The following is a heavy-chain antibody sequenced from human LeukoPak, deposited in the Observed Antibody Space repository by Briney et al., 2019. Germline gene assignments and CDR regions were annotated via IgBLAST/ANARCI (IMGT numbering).Heavy chain of an antibody. CDR1: GYTFTGYY. J-gene: IGHJ3*02. Sequence: ASVKVSCKASGYTFTGYYMHWMRQAPGQGLEWMGWINPNSGGTNYAQKFQGRVTMTRDTSISTAYMELSRLRSDDTAVYYCARASHSSGWYGAFDIWGQGTMVTVSS. V-gene: IGHV1-2*02. CDR2: INPNSGGT. CDR3: ARASHSSGWYGAFDI. D-gene: IGHD6-19*01.